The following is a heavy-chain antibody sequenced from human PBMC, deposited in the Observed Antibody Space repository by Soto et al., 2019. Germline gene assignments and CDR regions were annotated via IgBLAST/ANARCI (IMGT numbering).Heavy chain of an antibody. D-gene: IGHD3-16*01. Sequence: VKVSCKASGYTFTNYYIHWVRQAPGQGLEWMAVINPSGGSTRYAQKFQGRVTMTRDTSTSTVYMELSSLRSEDTAVYYCAKTYGFLGGYYFDYWGQGTLVTVSS. CDR1: GYTFTNYY. V-gene: IGHV1-46*01. CDR2: INPSGGST. J-gene: IGHJ4*02. CDR3: AKTYGFLGGYYFDY.